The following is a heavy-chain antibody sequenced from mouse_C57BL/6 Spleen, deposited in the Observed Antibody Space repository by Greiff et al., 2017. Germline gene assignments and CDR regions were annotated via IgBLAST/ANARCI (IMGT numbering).Heavy chain of an antibody. CDR2: IDPEDGDT. Sequence: EVQLQQSGAELVRPGASVKLSCTASGFNIKDYYMHWVKQRPEQGLEWIGRIDPEDGDTEYAPKFQGKATMTADTSSNTAFLQLSSLTSEDTAVYYCTSSMVTTSTDGVWGQGTLVTVSA. V-gene: IGHV14-1*01. CDR3: TSSMVTTSTDGV. D-gene: IGHD2-2*01. CDR1: GFNIKDYY. J-gene: IGHJ3*01.